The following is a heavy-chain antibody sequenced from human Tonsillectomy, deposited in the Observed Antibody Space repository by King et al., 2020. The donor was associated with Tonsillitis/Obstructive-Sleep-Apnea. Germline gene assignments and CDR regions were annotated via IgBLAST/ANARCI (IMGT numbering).Heavy chain of an antibody. CDR2: IFWDDDK. CDR3: GHRPXXRFGESYYYMDV. J-gene: IGHJ6*03. CDR1: GFSLSTSGVG. Sequence: VTLKESGPTLVKPTQTLTLTCTFSGFSLSTSGVGVGWIRQPPGKALEWLALIFWDDDKRYSPSLKSRLTITKDTSKNQVVLTMTNMDPVDTATYFCGHRPXXRFGESYYYMDVXGKGTTVTVSS. D-gene: IGHD3-10*01. V-gene: IGHV2-5*02.